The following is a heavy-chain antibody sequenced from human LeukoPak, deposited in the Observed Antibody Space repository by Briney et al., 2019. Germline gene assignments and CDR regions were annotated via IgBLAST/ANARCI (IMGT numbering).Heavy chain of an antibody. Sequence: ASVKVSCKASGYTXTGYYMHWVRQAPGQGLEWMGWINPNSGGTNYAQKFQGRVTMTRDTSISTAYMELSRLRSDDTAVYYCAMLGYDSSGYYHGAFDYWGQGTLVTVSS. CDR3: AMLGYDSSGYYHGAFDY. D-gene: IGHD3-22*01. V-gene: IGHV1-2*02. J-gene: IGHJ4*02. CDR2: INPNSGGT. CDR1: GYTXTGYY.